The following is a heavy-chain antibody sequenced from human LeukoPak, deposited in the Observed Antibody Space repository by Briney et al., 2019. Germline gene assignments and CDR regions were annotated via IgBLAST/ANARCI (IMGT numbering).Heavy chain of an antibody. CDR3: VRDRAGTQDWVEFDP. V-gene: IGHV3-23*01. CDR1: GFNFSRFA. D-gene: IGHD3-10*01. Sequence: GGSLRLSCAASGFNFSRFAMSWVRQAPGKGLEWVSTILNTGDTTYSPNSVKGRFTISRDNSNNTLYLQMNSLRVEDTAVYFCVRDRAGTQDWVEFDPWGQGTLVTVSS. CDR2: ILNTGDTT. J-gene: IGHJ5*02.